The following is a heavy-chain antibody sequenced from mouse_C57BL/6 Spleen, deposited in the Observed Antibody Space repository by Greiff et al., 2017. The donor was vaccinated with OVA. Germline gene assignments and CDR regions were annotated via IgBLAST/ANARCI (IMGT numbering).Heavy chain of an antibody. D-gene: IGHD2-10*02. Sequence: QVQLQQSGAELAKPGASVKLSCKASGYTFTEYTIHWVKQRSGQGLEWIGWFYPGRGSIKYNEKFQDKATFTADKSSSTVYMELSRLTSEDSAVYFGARHEERYDNYYAMDYWGQGTSVTVSS. J-gene: IGHJ4*01. CDR1: GYTFTEYT. CDR2: FYPGRGSI. CDR3: ARHEERYDNYYAMDY. V-gene: IGHV1-62-2*01.